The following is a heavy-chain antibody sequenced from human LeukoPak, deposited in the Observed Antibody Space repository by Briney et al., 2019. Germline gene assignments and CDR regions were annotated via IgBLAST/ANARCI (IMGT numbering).Heavy chain of an antibody. CDR3: ASQGGY. CDR1: GPTLSNFW. Sequence: GGSLRLSCAASGPTLSNFWMHWVRQVPGKGLVWVSRISPDGSKSRYADFVKGRFIISRDNAKNALYLQMNSLRAEDTAMYYCASQGGYWGQGTLVAVSS. J-gene: IGHJ4*02. CDR2: ISPDGSKS. D-gene: IGHD3-16*01. V-gene: IGHV3-74*01.